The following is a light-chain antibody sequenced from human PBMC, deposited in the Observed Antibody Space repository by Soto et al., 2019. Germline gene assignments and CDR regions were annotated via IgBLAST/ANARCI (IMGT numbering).Light chain of an antibody. Sequence: NFMLTQPHSVSESPGKTVTISCTGSSGSIASNYVQWYQQRPGSAPTTVIYEDNQRPSGVPDRFSGSIDSSSNSASLTISGLKTEDEADYYCQSYDSSTVVFGGGTKLTAL. CDR2: EDN. CDR3: QSYDSSTVV. V-gene: IGLV6-57*02. J-gene: IGLJ2*01. CDR1: SGSIASNY.